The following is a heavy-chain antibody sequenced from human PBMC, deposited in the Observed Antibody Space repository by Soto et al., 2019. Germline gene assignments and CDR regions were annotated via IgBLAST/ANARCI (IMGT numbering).Heavy chain of an antibody. CDR3: ARDSPGPPDY. J-gene: IGHJ4*02. V-gene: IGHV3-30-3*01. CDR2: ISYDGSNK. Sequence: PGGSMRLSCAASGFTFSSYAMHWVRQAPGKGLEWVAVISYDGSNKYYADSVKGRFTISRDNSKNTLYLQMNSLRADDLAVYYCARDSPGPPDYRGQATLVTVSS. CDR1: GFTFSSYA.